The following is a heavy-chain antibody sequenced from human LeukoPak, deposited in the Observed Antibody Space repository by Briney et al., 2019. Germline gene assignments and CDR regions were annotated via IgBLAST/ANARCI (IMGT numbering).Heavy chain of an antibody. CDR2: ISSSSSYI. CDR1: GFTFSSYS. CDR3: AREGLAWELLPFDY. J-gene: IGHJ4*02. V-gene: IGHV3-21*01. Sequence: GGSLRLSCAASGFTFSSYSMNWVRQAPGKGLEWVSSISSSSSYIYYADSVKGRFTISRDNAKNSLYLQMHSLRAEDTAVYYCAREGLAWELLPFDYWGQGTLVTVSS. D-gene: IGHD1-26*01.